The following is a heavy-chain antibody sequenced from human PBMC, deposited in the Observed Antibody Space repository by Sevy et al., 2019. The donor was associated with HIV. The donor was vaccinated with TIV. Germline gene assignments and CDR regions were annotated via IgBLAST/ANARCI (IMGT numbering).Heavy chain of an antibody. J-gene: IGHJ4*02. D-gene: IGHD6-13*01. Sequence: GGYLRLSCAASGFTFSSYAMSWVRQAPGKGLEWLSAISGSGGSTYYADSVKGRFTISRDNSKNMLYLQMNSLRAEDTAVYYCTKESGSSRPFDYWGQGTLVTVSS. CDR1: GFTFSSYA. V-gene: IGHV3-23*01. CDR2: ISGSGGST. CDR3: TKESGSSRPFDY.